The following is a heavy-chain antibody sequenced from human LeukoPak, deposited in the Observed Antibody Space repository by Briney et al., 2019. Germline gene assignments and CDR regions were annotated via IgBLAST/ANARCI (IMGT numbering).Heavy chain of an antibody. Sequence: GESLKISRRASGYIFSNYWIAWVRQMPGKGLEWVGIFNPRDSTTRYSPSFQGRVTFSADNSISTAYLQWRNLRASDTAVYYCARHWSAAWFAYWGQGTQVTVSS. D-gene: IGHD3-3*01. CDR2: FNPRDSTT. CDR1: GYIFSNYW. CDR3: ARHWSAAWFAY. V-gene: IGHV5-51*01. J-gene: IGHJ4*02.